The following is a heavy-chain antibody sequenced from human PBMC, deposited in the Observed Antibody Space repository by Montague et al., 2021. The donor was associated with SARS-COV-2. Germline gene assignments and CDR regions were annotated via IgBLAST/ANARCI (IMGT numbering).Heavy chain of an antibody. CDR1: GVSISEFG. D-gene: IGHD1-26*01. CDR3: ARHCVSGTCPFVI. Sequence: SETLSLTCAVSGVSISEFGWSWVRQSPTKGLEWVAFIFTKAATSYSPSLESRLTVSLDTSKNQVSLNVNSVTAADTAVYYCARHCVSGTCPFVIWGRGTLVTVSS. V-gene: IGHV4-4*08. J-gene: IGHJ2*01. CDR2: IFTKAAT.